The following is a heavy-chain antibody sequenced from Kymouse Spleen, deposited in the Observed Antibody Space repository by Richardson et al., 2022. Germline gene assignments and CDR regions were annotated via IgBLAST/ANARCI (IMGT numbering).Heavy chain of an antibody. J-gene: IGHJ6*02. CDR1: GGSFSGYY. D-gene: IGHD1-7*01. CDR2: INHSGST. CDR3: ARRGITGTTAGMDV. Sequence: QVQLQQWGAGLLKPSETLSLTCAVYGGSFSGYYWSWIRQPPGKGLEWIGEINHSGSTNYNPSLKSRVTISVDTSKNQFSLKLSSVTAADTAVYYCARRGITGTTAGMDVWGQGTTVTVSS. V-gene: IGHV4-34*01.